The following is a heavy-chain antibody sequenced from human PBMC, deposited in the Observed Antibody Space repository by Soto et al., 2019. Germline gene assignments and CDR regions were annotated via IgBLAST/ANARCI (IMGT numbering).Heavy chain of an antibody. CDR2: IGTIGDT. V-gene: IGHV3-13*01. J-gene: IGHJ4*02. D-gene: IGHD2-15*01. Sequence: EVQLVESGGGLVQPGGSLRLTCAASGFTFRSFDFHWVRQATGKGLEWVATIGTIGDTYYPVSVKGRFTVSRENANSSVSLQMDSLSDRDTAVYFCVRGQEVGANFFDSWGQGTPVNVSS. CDR3: VRGQEVGANFFDS. CDR1: GFTFRSFD.